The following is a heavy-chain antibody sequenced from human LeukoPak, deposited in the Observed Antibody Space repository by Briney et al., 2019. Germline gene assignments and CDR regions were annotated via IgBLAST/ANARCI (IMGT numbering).Heavy chain of an antibody. CDR3: ARDDTRGYSYHYDSSGYPDH. CDR2: INPSGGST. Sequence: ASVKVSCKASGYTFTSYYMHWVRQAPGQGLEWMGIINPSGGSTSYAQKFQGSVTMARDTSTSTVYMELSSLRSEDTAVYYCARDDTRGYSYHYDSSGYPDHWGQGTLVTVSS. J-gene: IGHJ4*02. V-gene: IGHV1-46*01. CDR1: GYTFTSYY. D-gene: IGHD3-22*01.